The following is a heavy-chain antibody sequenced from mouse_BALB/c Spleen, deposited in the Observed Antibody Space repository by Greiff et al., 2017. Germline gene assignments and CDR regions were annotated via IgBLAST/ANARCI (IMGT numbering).Heavy chain of an antibody. Sequence: VQLKESGPELVKPGASVKISCKASGYSFTGYFMNWVMQSHGKSLEWIGRINPYNGDTFYNQKFKGKATLTVDKSSSTAHMELRSLASEDSAVYYCARSDGYFPWFAYWGQGTLVTVSA. D-gene: IGHD2-3*01. CDR3: ARSDGYFPWFAY. J-gene: IGHJ3*01. CDR1: GYSFTGYF. V-gene: IGHV1-20*02. CDR2: INPYNGDT.